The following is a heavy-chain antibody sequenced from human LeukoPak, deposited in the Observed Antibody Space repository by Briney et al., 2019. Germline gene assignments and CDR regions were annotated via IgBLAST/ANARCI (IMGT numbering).Heavy chain of an antibody. CDR3: VRDGACSSTSCQNFDY. Sequence: GASVKVSCKASGYTFTSYYIHWVRQAPGQGLEWMGWINPYSGATNYAQKFRGRVTMTSDTSITTAYMELTRLRSDDTAVYYCVRDGACSSTSCQNFDYWGQGTLVTVPS. CDR1: GYTFTSYY. D-gene: IGHD2-2*01. V-gene: IGHV1-2*02. J-gene: IGHJ4*02. CDR2: INPYSGAT.